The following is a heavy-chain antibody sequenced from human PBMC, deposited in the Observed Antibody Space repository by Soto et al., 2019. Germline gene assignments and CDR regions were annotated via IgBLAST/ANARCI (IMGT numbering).Heavy chain of an antibody. CDR2: INHSGST. D-gene: IGHD3-22*01. J-gene: IGHJ4*02. V-gene: IGHV4-34*01. CDR3: ARAPPYASSGYSRY. CDR1: GGSFSGYY. Sequence: SETLSLTCAVYGGSFSGYYWSWIRQPPGKGLEWIGEINHSGSTNYNPSLKSRVTISVDTSKNQFSLKLSSVTAADTAVYYCARAPPYASSGYSRYWGPATLVTVSS.